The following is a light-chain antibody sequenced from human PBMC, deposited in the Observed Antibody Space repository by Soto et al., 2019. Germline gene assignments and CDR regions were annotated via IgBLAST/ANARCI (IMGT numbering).Light chain of an antibody. CDR2: GNT. CDR1: SSNIGAGYD. Sequence: QSVLTQAPSVSGAPGQRVTISCTGISSNIGAGYDVHWYQQLPGTAPKLLIYGNTNRPSGVPDRFSGSRSGTSASLAITGLRAEDEADYYCQSYDSSLSGYVFGTGTKLTVL. V-gene: IGLV1-40*01. J-gene: IGLJ1*01. CDR3: QSYDSSLSGYV.